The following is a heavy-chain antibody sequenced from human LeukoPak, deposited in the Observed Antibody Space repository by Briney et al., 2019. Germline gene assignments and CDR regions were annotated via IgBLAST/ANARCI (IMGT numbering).Heavy chain of an antibody. CDR3: ARPPVAAPTSYFDY. D-gene: IGHD6-25*01. CDR1: GGSSSSSTYY. CDR2: IYYRGNT. V-gene: IGHV4-39*01. Sequence: KPSETLSLTCTVSGGSSSSSTYYWGWIRQPPGKGLEWIGTIYYRGNTYYNPSLKSRITISVDTSQKQVSLNLNSVTAADTAVYYCARPPVAAPTSYFDYWGQGILVTVSS. J-gene: IGHJ4*02.